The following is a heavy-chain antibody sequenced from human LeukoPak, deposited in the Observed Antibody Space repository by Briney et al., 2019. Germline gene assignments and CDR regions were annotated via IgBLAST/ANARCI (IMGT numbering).Heavy chain of an antibody. CDR1: GFTFSSYS. D-gene: IGHD6-13*01. J-gene: IGHJ4*02. Sequence: GGSLRLSCAASGFTFSSYSMNWVRQAPGKGLEWASYISSSSSTIYYADSVKGRFTISRDNAKNSLYLQMNSLRAEDTAVYYCARGRIAAAGPYYFDYWGQGTLVTVSS. CDR2: ISSSSSTI. CDR3: ARGRIAAAGPYYFDY. V-gene: IGHV3-48*01.